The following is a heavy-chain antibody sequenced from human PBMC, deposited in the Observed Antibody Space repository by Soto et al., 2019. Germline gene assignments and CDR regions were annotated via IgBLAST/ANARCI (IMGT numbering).Heavy chain of an antibody. D-gene: IGHD4-17*01. V-gene: IGHV3-30*18. CDR3: AKIGRPMVLRWLNDY. CDR1: GFTFSSYG. J-gene: IGHJ4*02. Sequence: QVQLVESGGGVVQPGRSLRLSCAASGFTFSSYGMHWVRQAPGKGLERVAVISYDGSNKYYADSVKGRFTISRDNSKNTLYLQMNSLRAEDTAVYYCAKIGRPMVLRWLNDYWGQGTLVTVSS. CDR2: ISYDGSNK.